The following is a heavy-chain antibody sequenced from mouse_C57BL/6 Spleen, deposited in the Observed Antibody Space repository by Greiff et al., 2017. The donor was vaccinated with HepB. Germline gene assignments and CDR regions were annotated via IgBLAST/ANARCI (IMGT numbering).Heavy chain of an antibody. CDR3: ARDGGYSFDY. CDR2: ISDGGSYT. D-gene: IGHD1-1*02. V-gene: IGHV5-4*01. Sequence: EVKLVESGGGLVKPGGSLKLSCAASGFTFSSYAMSWVRQTPEKRLEWVATISDGGSYTYYPDNVKGRFTISRDNAKNNLYLQMSHLKSEDTAMYYCARDGGYSFDYWGQGTTLTVSS. J-gene: IGHJ2*01. CDR1: GFTFSSYA.